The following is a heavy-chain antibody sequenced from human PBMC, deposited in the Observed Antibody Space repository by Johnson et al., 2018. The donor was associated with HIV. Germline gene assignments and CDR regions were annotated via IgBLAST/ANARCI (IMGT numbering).Heavy chain of an antibody. D-gene: IGHD1/OR15-1a*01. CDR1: GFTFSSYG. V-gene: IGHV3-7*03. Sequence: VQLVESGGGVVQPGGSLRLSCAASGFTFSSYGMHWVRQAPGKGLEWVANIKRDGSEKYYVDSVKGRFTISRDNAKNSLYLQMNSLRAEEQAVDYWERGSSNKRGIRDALDIWGQGTMVTVSS. J-gene: IGHJ3*02. CDR3: ERGSSNKRGIRDALDI. CDR2: IKRDGSEK.